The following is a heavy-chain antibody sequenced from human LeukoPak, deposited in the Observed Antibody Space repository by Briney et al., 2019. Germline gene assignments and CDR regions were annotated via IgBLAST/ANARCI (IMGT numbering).Heavy chain of an antibody. D-gene: IGHD3-22*01. CDR3: ASGITMIVVVFKN. V-gene: IGHV4-39*01. CDR1: GGSISSSSYY. J-gene: IGHJ4*02. Sequence: SETLSLTRSVSGGSISSSSYYWGWIRQPPGKGLEWIGSIYYSGSTYYNPSLKSRVTISVDTSKNQFSLKLSSVTAADTAVYYCASGITMIVVVFKNWGQGTLVTVSS. CDR2: IYYSGST.